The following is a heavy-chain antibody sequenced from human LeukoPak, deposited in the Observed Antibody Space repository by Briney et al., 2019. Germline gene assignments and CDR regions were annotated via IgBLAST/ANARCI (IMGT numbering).Heavy chain of an antibody. CDR3: AREARYYYGSGPPDY. CDR2: ISYDGSNK. Sequence: GGSLRLSCAASGFTFSSYGMHWVRQAPGKGLEWVAVISYDGSNKYYADSVKGRFTISRDNAKNTLYLQMNSLRAEDTAVYYCAREARYYYGSGPPDYWGQGTLVTVSS. D-gene: IGHD3-10*01. CDR1: GFTFSSYG. J-gene: IGHJ4*02. V-gene: IGHV3-30*03.